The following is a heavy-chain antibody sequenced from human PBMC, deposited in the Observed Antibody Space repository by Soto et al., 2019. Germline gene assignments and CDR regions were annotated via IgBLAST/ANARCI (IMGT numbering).Heavy chain of an antibody. CDR2: ISGYNGNT. V-gene: IGHV1-18*01. CDR3: TRDLGIAAPGALFDY. Sequence: ASVKVSCKASGYRFTSYGVSWVRQAPGQGLEWMGWISGYNGNTNYAQNLKGRVTMTTDASTSTAYMDLRSLRSDDTAVYYCTRDLGIAAPGALFDYWGQGTLVTVSS. CDR1: GYRFTSYG. D-gene: IGHD6-13*01. J-gene: IGHJ4*02.